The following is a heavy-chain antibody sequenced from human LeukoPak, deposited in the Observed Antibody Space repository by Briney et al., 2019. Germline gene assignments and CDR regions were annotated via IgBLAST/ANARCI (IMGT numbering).Heavy chain of an antibody. D-gene: IGHD3-22*01. CDR1: GFTFSNYA. CDR2: ITWNRDNI. V-gene: IGHV3-9*01. CDR3: AKDLSSAITSALVLDV. Sequence: GGSLRLSCTASGFTFSNYAMSWVRQAAGKGLEWVAGITWNRDNIGYGDSVKGRFTISRDNVKNVLYLQMNSLRPEDTALYYCAKDLSSAITSALVLDVWGQGTTV. J-gene: IGHJ6*02.